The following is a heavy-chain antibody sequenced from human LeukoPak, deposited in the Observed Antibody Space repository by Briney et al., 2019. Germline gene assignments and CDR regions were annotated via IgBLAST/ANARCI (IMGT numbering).Heavy chain of an antibody. CDR3: AMGDIVVVPAAILS. CDR1: GGSISSYY. J-gene: IGHJ5*02. Sequence: SETLSLTCTVSGGSISSYYWSWIRQPPGKGLEWIGYIYYSGSTNYNPSLKSRVTISVDTSKNQFSLKLSSVTAADTAVYYCAMGDIVVVPAAILSWGQGTLVTVSS. D-gene: IGHD2-2*02. CDR2: IYYSGST. V-gene: IGHV4-59*01.